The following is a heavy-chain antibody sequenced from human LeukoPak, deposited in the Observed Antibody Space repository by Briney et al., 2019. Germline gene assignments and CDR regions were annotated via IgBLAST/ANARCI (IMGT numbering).Heavy chain of an antibody. CDR1: GFTFSNFA. CDR3: AKDGHFGSGSYLDY. J-gene: IGHJ4*02. CDR2: ISGSGGT. D-gene: IGHD3-10*01. Sequence: GGSLRLSCAASGFTFSNFALNWVRQAPGKGLEWVSGISGSGGTYYAGSVRGRFTISRDNSKNTFYLEMSSLGTEDTAVYYCAKDGHFGSGSYLDYWGQGTLVTVSS. V-gene: IGHV3-23*01.